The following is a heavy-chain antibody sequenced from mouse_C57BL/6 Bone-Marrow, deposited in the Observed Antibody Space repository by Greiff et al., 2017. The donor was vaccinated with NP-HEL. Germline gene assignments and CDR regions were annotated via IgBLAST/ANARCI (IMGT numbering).Heavy chain of an antibody. CDR3: ARGGGSTMVTTGAMDY. CDR1: GFTFSSYA. J-gene: IGHJ4*01. CDR2: ISDGGSYT. Sequence: EVQGVESGGGLVKPGGSLKLSCAASGFTFSSYAMSWVRQTPEKRLEWVATISDGGSYTYYPDNVKGRFTISRDNAKNNLYLQRSHLKSEDTAMYYCARGGGSTMVTTGAMDYWGQGTSVTVAS. D-gene: IGHD2-2*01. V-gene: IGHV5-4*01.